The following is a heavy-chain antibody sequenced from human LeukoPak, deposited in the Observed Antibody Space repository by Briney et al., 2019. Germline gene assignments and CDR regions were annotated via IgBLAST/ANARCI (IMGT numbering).Heavy chain of an antibody. D-gene: IGHD3-10*01. V-gene: IGHV5-51*01. CDR2: IYPGDSDT. J-gene: IGHJ1*01. CDR1: GYSFPTYW. CDR3: VIGAWYQEF. Sequence: GESLKISCKSSGYSFPTYWIGWVRQKPGKGLEWMGVIYPGDSDTRYSPSFQGQVTISADTSISTAYLQWSSLKASDTAMYYCVIGAWYQEFWGQGTLVTVSS.